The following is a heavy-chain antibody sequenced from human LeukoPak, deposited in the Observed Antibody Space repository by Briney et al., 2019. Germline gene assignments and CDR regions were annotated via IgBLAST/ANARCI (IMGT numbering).Heavy chain of an antibody. D-gene: IGHD3-16*01. V-gene: IGHV1-2*04. Sequence: ASVKVSCKVSGYTLTELSMHWVRQAPGQGLEWMGWINPDSGGTNYAQKFQGWVTMTRDTSISTAYMELSRLRSDDTAVYYCARLLVRGGYYFDYWGQGTLVTVSS. J-gene: IGHJ4*02. CDR1: GYTLTELS. CDR3: ARLLVRGGYYFDY. CDR2: INPDSGGT.